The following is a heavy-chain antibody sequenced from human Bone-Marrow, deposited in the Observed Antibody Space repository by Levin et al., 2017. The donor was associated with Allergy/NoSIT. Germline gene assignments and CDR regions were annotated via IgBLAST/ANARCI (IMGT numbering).Heavy chain of an antibody. CDR2: ISYDGSNK. J-gene: IGHJ4*02. Sequence: SCAASGFTFSSYGMHWVRQAPGKGLEWVAVISYDGSNKYYADSVKGRFTISRDNSKNTLYLQMNSLRAEDTAVYYCAKVVSDYYDSSGYYYFDYWGQGTLVTVSS. D-gene: IGHD3-22*01. CDR3: AKVVSDYYDSSGYYYFDY. V-gene: IGHV3-30*18. CDR1: GFTFSSYG.